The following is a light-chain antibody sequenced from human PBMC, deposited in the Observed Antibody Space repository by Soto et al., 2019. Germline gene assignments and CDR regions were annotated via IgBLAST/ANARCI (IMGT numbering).Light chain of an antibody. V-gene: IGKV3D-15*01. CDR1: QNVNIN. CDR2: GAS. CDR3: QQYKDWPPLT. J-gene: IGKJ4*01. Sequence: EILITQSPVTLSVSPGERVTLSCRASQNVNINLAWYQQRPGQAPRVLIYGASNRASGIPDRFSGSGSGTDFTLTISSLEPDDFALYYCQQYKDWPPLTFGGGTRVEIK.